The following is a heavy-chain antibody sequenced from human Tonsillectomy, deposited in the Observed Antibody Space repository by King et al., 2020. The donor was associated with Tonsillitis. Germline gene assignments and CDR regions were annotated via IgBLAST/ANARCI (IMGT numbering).Heavy chain of an antibody. V-gene: IGHV1-8*02. J-gene: IGHJ2*01. CDR3: ARGITMLRDVNLNSNWDFDL. CDR1: GYTFPNYD. D-gene: IGHD3-10*01. CDR2: MNPNSGNT. Sequence: QLVQSGAEVKKPGASVKVSCKASGYTFPNYDINWVRQATGQGLEWMGWMNPNSGNTGHAQKFQGRVTMTRNTPITTTYMELSSMRSEDTAVYYCARGITMLRDVNLNSNWDFDLWGRGTLVTVSS.